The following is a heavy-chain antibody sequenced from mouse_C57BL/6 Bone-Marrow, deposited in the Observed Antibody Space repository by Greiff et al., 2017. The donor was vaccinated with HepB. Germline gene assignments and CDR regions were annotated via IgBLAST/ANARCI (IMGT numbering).Heavy chain of an antibody. J-gene: IGHJ2*01. CDR1: GYTFTDYY. V-gene: IGHV1-19*01. CDR2: INPYNGGT. CDR3: ARSDDTAFDY. Sequence: VQLKESGPVLVKPWASVKMSCKASGYTFTDYYMNWVKQSHGKSLEWIGVINPYNGGTSYNQKFKGKATLTVDKSSGTADMDLNSLTSADSAVYYCARSDDTAFDYWGQGTTLTVAS. D-gene: IGHD5-1-1*01.